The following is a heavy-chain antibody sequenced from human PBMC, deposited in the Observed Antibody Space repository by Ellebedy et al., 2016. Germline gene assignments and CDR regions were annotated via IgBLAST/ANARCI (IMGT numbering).Heavy chain of an antibody. CDR2: ISGDGDPT. Sequence: GGSLRLSXVASGFTFRNFFMSWVRQAPGGGLEWISTISGDGDPTFSADSVKGRFTISRDNSRYTLYLQMDSLTAADTAVYYCYYGHYSGFWGQGTLVTVSS. D-gene: IGHD4-17*01. CDR1: GFTFRNFF. V-gene: IGHV3-23*01. CDR3: YYGHYSGF. J-gene: IGHJ4*02.